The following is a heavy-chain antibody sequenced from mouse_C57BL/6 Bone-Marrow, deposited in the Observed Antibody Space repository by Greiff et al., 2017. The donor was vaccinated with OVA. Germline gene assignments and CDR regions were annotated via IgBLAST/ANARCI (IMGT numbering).Heavy chain of an antibody. CDR2: IDPEDGDT. V-gene: IGHV14-1*01. J-gene: IGHJ1*03. CDR1: GFNIKDYY. CDR3: TTYSITTVVATKGWYFDV. D-gene: IGHD1-1*01. Sequence: EVQGVESGAELVRPGASVKLSCTASGFNIKDYYMHWVKQRPEQGLEWIGRIDPEDGDTEYAPKFQGKATMTADTSSNTAYLQLSSLTSEDTAVYYCTTYSITTVVATKGWYFDVWGTGTTVTVSS.